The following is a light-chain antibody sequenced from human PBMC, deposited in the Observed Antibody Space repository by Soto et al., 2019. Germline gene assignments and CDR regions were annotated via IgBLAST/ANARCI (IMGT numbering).Light chain of an antibody. V-gene: IGLV2-11*01. J-gene: IGLJ1*01. CDR3: CSNAGSYTYV. CDR2: DVN. CDR1: RSDVGGYNF. Sequence: QSALTQPRSVSGSPGQSVTISCTGTRSDVGGYNFVSWYQQHPGKAPKLMIYDVNKRPSGVPDRFSGSKSGNTASLTISGLQAEDEADYYCCSNAGSYTYVFGTGTKVTVL.